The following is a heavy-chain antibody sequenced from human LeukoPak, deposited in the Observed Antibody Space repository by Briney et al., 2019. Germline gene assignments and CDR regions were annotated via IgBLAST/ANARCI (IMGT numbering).Heavy chain of an antibody. Sequence: GGSLRLSCVASGFSFSSYTMSWIRQAPGKGLEWVAKMKEDGTDIHYVDSVKGRFTICRDNAKNSLCLQMSSLRAEDTAVYYCARGGARYLDSWGQGTLVTVSS. D-gene: IGHD3-9*01. CDR1: GFSFSSYT. CDR3: ARGGARYLDS. J-gene: IGHJ5*02. V-gene: IGHV3-7*01. CDR2: MKEDGTDI.